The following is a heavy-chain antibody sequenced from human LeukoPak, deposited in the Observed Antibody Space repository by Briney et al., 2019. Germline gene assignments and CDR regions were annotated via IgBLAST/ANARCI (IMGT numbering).Heavy chain of an antibody. J-gene: IGHJ3*02. CDR3: ARRTSSWDAFDI. CDR1: GGSISSSSYY. CDR2: IYYSGST. Sequence: SETLSLTCTVSGGSISSSSYYWGWIRQPPGKGLEWIGSIYYSGSTYYNPSLKSRVTISVDTSKNQFSLKLSSVTAADTAVYYCARRTSSWDAFDIWGQGTIVTVSS. D-gene: IGHD6-13*01. V-gene: IGHV4-39*01.